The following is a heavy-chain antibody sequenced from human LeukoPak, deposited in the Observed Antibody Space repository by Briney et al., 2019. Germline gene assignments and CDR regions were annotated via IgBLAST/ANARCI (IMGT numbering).Heavy chain of an antibody. CDR2: IYYTGST. V-gene: IGHV4-61*03. CDR3: ARSQNYYGSGDY. J-gene: IGHJ4*02. CDR1: GGSISSGGYY. Sequence: PSQTLSLTCTVSGGSISSGGYYWSWLRQPPGKALEWIGYIYYTGSTYYNPSLEGRVTISVDTSKNHFSVKLSSVTAADTAVYYCARSQNYYGSGDYWSQGTLVTVSS. D-gene: IGHD3-10*01.